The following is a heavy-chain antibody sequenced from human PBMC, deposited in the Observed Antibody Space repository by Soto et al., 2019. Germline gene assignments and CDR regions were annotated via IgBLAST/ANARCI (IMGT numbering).Heavy chain of an antibody. CDR3: ARALIQLWPHYYYGMDV. V-gene: IGHV4-30-4*01. J-gene: IGHJ6*02. CDR1: GGSISSGDYY. CDR2: IYYSGTT. Sequence: ASETLSLTCTVSGGSISSGDYYWIWIRHPPGKGLEWIGYIYYSGTTYYNPSLKSRVTISVDTSKNQFSLKVNSVTAADTAVYYCARALIQLWPHYYYGMDVWGQGTTVTVSS. D-gene: IGHD5-18*01.